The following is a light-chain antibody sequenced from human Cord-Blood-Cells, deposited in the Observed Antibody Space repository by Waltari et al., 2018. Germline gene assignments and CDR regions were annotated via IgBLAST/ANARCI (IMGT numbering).Light chain of an antibody. CDR2: EVS. CDR3: CSYAGSYSYV. CDR1: SSGDVGYDP. Sequence: SALTQPHSVSGSPGHSVTISCSATSSGDVGYDPISWYQQHPGKAAKLMIYEVSKRPSGVPDRFSGSKSGNTASLTISGLQAEDEADYYCCSYAGSYSYVFGTGTKVTVL. J-gene: IGLJ1*01. V-gene: IGLV2-11*01.